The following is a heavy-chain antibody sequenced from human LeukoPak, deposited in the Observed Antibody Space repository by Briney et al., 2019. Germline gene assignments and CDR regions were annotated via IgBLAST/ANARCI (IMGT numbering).Heavy chain of an antibody. CDR2: IYYSGST. Sequence: PSETLSLTCTVSGGSISSSSYYWGWIRQPPGKGLEWVGSIYYSGSTYYNPSLKSRVTISVDTSKNQFSLKLSSVTAADTAVYYCARGISRVAGTVDWGQGTLVSVSS. CDR3: ARGISRVAGTVD. D-gene: IGHD6-19*01. J-gene: IGHJ4*02. CDR1: GGSISSSSYY. V-gene: IGHV4-39*07.